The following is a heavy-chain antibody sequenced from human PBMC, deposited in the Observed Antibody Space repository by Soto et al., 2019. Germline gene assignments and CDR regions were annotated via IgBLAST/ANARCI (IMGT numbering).Heavy chain of an antibody. Sequence: SETLSLTCTVSGGSISSYYWSWIRQPPGKGLEWIGYIYYSGSTNYNPSLKSRVTISVDTSKNQFSLKLSSVTAADTAVYYCAREIRYFDWLPNPYYYYGMDVWGQGTTVTVSS. CDR3: AREIRYFDWLPNPYYYYGMDV. V-gene: IGHV4-59*01. D-gene: IGHD3-9*01. J-gene: IGHJ6*02. CDR1: GGSISSYY. CDR2: IYYSGST.